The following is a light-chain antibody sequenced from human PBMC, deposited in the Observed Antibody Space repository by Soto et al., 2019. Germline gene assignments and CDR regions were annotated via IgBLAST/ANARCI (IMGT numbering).Light chain of an antibody. Sequence: EIVSTQSPGTLSLSPGESAPLSCRASQSLGNSYLAWYQQKPCQAPRLLIYGASSRATGIPDRFSGSGSGTDFTLTISRLEPEDFAVYYGQQYGTSPQITGGQGTRREIK. V-gene: IGKV3-20*01. CDR2: GAS. CDR1: QSLGNSY. CDR3: QQYGTSPQIT. J-gene: IGKJ5*01.